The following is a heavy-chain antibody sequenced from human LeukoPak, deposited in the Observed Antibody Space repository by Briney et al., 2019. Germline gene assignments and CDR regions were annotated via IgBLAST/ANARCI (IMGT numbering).Heavy chain of an antibody. J-gene: IGHJ6*03. CDR2: IYYSGST. CDR1: GGSISSYY. D-gene: IGHD4-11*01. Sequence: SETLSLTCTVSGGSISSYYWSWIRQPPGKGLEWIGYIYYSGSTNYNPSLKSRVTISVDTSKNQLSLKLSSVTAADTAVYYCARGGTVTTRRYYYYMDVWGKGTTVAVSS. CDR3: ARGGTVTTRRYYYYMDV. V-gene: IGHV4-59*08.